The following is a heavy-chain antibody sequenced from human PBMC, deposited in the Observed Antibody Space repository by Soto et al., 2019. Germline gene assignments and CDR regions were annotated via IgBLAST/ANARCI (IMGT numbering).Heavy chain of an antibody. J-gene: IGHJ4*02. Sequence: PSETLSLTCAVYGGSFSGYYWSWIRQPPGKGLEWIGEINHSGSTNYNPSLKSRVTISVDTSKNQSSLKLSSVTAADTAVYYCARRRVGRYYFDYWGQGTLVTVSS. CDR3: ARRRVGRYYFDY. CDR1: GGSFSGYY. D-gene: IGHD2-15*01. V-gene: IGHV4-34*01. CDR2: INHSGST.